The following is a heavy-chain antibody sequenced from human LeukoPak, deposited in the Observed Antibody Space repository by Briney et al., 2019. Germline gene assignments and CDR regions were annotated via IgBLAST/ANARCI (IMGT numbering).Heavy chain of an antibody. CDR1: GFTFSSYA. CDR2: ISGSGGST. V-gene: IGHV3-23*01. Sequence: GGSLRLSCAASGFTFSSYAMSWVRQAPGKGLEWVSAISGSGGSTNYADSVKGRFTISRDNSKNMLYLQMNSLRAEDTAEYYCAKDRRAGSYDYWGQGTLVTVSS. D-gene: IGHD3-10*01. J-gene: IGHJ4*02. CDR3: AKDRRAGSYDY.